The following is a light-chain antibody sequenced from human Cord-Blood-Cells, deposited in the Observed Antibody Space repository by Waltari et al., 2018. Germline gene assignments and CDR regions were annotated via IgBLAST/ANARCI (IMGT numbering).Light chain of an antibody. Sequence: IVMTQYPLSLHVTPGEPASISCRSSESLLHSNGYNYLDWYLQKPGQSPQLLIYLGSNRASGVPDRFSGSGSGTDFTLKISRVEAEDVGVYYCMQALQTPRTFGQGTKVEIK. CDR2: LGS. CDR3: MQALQTPRT. CDR1: ESLLHSNGYNY. V-gene: IGKV2-28*01. J-gene: IGKJ1*01.